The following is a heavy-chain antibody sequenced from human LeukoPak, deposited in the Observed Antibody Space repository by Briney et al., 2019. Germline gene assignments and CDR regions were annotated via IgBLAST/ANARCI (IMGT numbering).Heavy chain of an antibody. CDR3: ARDLFYKKDSSGYG. V-gene: IGHV1-69*13. CDR1: GGTFSSYA. CDR2: IIPIFGTA. D-gene: IGHD3-22*01. J-gene: IGHJ4*02. Sequence: GASVKVSCKASGGTFSSYAISWVRQAPGQGLEWMGGIIPIFGTANYAQKFQGRVTITADESTSTAYMELSSLRSEDTAVYDCARDLFYKKDSSGYGWGQGTLVTVSS.